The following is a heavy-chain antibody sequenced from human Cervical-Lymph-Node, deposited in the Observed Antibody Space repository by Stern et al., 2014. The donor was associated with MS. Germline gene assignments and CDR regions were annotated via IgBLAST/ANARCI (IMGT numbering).Heavy chain of an antibody. D-gene: IGHD6-19*01. CDR2: INHSGST. CDR1: GGSFSGYY. V-gene: IGHV4-34*01. CDR3: ARERRQWLYFDY. Sequence: QVQLQQWGAGLLKPSETLSLTCAVYGGSFSGYYWSWIRQPPGKGLEWIGEINHSGSTNYNPSLKSRVTISVDTSKNQFSLKLSSVTAADTAVYYCARERRQWLYFDYWGQGTLVTVSS. J-gene: IGHJ4*02.